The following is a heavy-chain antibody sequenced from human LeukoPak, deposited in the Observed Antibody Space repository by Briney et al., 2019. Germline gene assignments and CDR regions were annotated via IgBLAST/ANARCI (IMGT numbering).Heavy chain of an antibody. Sequence: GGSLRLPCAASGFTFSNSAMSWLRQAPGKGLEWVSTLSRSGLTPYYADSVTGRFTITRVNYKNLPDPQLNSLSADDRAVFYCAKGIYSSGWSYFDYWGHGTLVTVSS. V-gene: IGHV3-23*01. D-gene: IGHD6-19*01. CDR3: AKGIYSSGWSYFDY. J-gene: IGHJ4*01. CDR1: GFTFSNSA. CDR2: LSRSGLTP.